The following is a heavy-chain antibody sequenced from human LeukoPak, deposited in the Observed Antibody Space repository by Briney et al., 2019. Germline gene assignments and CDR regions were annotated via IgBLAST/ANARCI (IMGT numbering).Heavy chain of an antibody. D-gene: IGHD3-9*01. J-gene: IGHJ5*02. Sequence: SETLSLTCAVYGGSFSGYYWSWIRQPPGKGLEWIGEINHSGSTNYNPSLKCRVTISVDTSKNQFSLKLSSVTAADTAVYYCARGKFENPWGQGTLVTVSS. CDR3: ARGKFENP. V-gene: IGHV4-34*01. CDR2: INHSGST. CDR1: GGSFSGYY.